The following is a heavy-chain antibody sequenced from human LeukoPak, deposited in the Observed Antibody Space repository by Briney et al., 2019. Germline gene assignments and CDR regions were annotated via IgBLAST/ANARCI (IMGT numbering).Heavy chain of an antibody. V-gene: IGHV1-69*05. CDR2: IIPIFGTA. CDR1: GGTFSSYA. D-gene: IGHD3-10*01. Sequence: GSSVKVSCKASGGTFSSYAISWVRQAPGQGLELMGGIIPIFGTANYAQKLQGRDTITTDESTSTAYMELSSLRSEDTAVYYCARGITMVRGAQRYYFDYWGQGTLVTVSS. J-gene: IGHJ4*02. CDR3: ARGITMVRGAQRYYFDY.